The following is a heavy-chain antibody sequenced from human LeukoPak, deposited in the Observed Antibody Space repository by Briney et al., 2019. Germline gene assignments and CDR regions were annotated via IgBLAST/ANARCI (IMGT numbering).Heavy chain of an antibody. V-gene: IGHV4-59*01. J-gene: IGHJ4*02. CDR3: AGGGSWELPNFDY. D-gene: IGHD1-26*01. Sequence: SETLSLTCTVSGGSISSYYWSWIRQPPGKGLEWIGYIYYSGSTNYNPSLKSRVTISVDTSKNQFSLELSSVTAADTAVYYCAGGGSWELPNFDYWGQGTLVTVSS. CDR1: GGSISSYY. CDR2: IYYSGST.